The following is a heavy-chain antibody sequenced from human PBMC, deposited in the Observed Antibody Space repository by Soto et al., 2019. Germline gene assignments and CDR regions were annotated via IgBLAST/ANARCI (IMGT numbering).Heavy chain of an antibody. CDR1: GFTFSSYA. CDR2: ISGSGGST. CDR3: AKFITMIVVVIGDAFDI. V-gene: IGHV3-23*01. Sequence: GRSLRLSCAASGFTFSSYAMNWVRQAPGKGLEWVSVISGSGGSTYYADSVKGRFTISRDNYKNTLYLQMNSLRAEDTAVYYCAKFITMIVVVIGDAFDIGGQGPMVT. D-gene: IGHD3-22*01. J-gene: IGHJ3*02.